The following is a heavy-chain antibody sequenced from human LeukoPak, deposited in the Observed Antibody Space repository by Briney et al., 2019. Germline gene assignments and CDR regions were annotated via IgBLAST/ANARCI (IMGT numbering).Heavy chain of an antibody. J-gene: IGHJ3*02. CDR3: TKMRGSLYAFDI. Sequence: PGGSLRLSCAASGFTVSSNYMSWVRQAPGKGLEWVSVIYSGGSTYYADSVKGRFTISRDNAKNSLYLQMNSLRAEDTAFYYCTKMRGSLYAFDIWGRGTMVTVS. CDR1: GFTVSSNY. V-gene: IGHV3-53*01. D-gene: IGHD2-15*01. CDR2: IYSGGST.